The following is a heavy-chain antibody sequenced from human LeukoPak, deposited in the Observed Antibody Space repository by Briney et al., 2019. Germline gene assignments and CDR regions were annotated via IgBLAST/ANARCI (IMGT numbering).Heavy chain of an antibody. CDR1: GFTFSSYA. CDR2: ISGSGGGT. Sequence: GGSLRLSCVASGFTFSSYAMSWVRQAPGKGLEWVSVISGSGGGTYYADSVKGRFTISRDNSKNTLYLQMNSLRAEDTAVYYCAREYDVISSGYYLGVFDYWGQGTLVTVSS. J-gene: IGHJ4*02. D-gene: IGHD3-22*01. V-gene: IGHV3-23*01. CDR3: AREYDVISSGYYLGVFDY.